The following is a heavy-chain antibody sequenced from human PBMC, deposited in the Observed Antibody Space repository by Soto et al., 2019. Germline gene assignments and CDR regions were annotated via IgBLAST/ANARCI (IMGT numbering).Heavy chain of an antibody. CDR1: GFTFSRYS. CDR3: AREERYNWNYFDC. Sequence: EVQLVESGGGLVQPGGSLRLACAASGFTFSRYSIHQVRQAPGKRLVWVSRINRDGSSTSYEDSVKGRFSISRDNAKHTPYLQMNSLRAEDTAEYYCAREERYNWNYFDCWGQGTLVNVSS. V-gene: IGHV3-74*01. D-gene: IGHD1-20*01. J-gene: IGHJ4*02. CDR2: INRDGSST.